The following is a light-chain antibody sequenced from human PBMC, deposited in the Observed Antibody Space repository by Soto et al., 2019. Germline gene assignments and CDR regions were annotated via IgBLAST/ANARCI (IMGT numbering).Light chain of an antibody. J-gene: IGKJ4*01. CDR3: QQGISFPLT. CDR2: AAS. V-gene: IGKV1-12*01. CDR1: QGVSSW. Sequence: IQMTQSPSSVFASVGDRVTISCRASQGVSSWLAWYQQTPGKAPKLLISAASILQSGVPSRFSGSGSGTDFNFTISGLQPEDFGTYYCQQGISFPLTFGGGTKVEIK.